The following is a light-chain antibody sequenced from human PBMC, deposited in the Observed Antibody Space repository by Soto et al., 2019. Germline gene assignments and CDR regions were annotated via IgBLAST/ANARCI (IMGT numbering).Light chain of an antibody. CDR1: RSNIGSSI. V-gene: IGLV1-47*01. Sequence: QSVLTQPPSLSGTPGQTVTISCFGSRSNIGSSIVHWYQQLPGTAPKHLIYMNNQRPSGVPDRFSASKSGTSASLVISGLRSEDEADYFCVAWDDDLSARVFGEGTKVTVL. CDR2: MNN. J-gene: IGLJ3*02. CDR3: VAWDDDLSARV.